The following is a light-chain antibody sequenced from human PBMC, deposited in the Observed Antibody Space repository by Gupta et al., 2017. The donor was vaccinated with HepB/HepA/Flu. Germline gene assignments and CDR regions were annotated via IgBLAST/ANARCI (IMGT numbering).Light chain of an antibody. Sequence: DNVMTQPPPSPAVSLGERATIHCKASQSVLYSTNNKNYLAWFQQKPGRPPKLLIYWASTRESGVPERFSGSGSGTDFTLTISSLQAEDVAVYYCQQYYSAPPLTFGGGTKVEI. V-gene: IGKV4-1*01. CDR3: QQYYSAPPLT. CDR1: QSVLYSTNNKNY. J-gene: IGKJ4*01. CDR2: WAS.